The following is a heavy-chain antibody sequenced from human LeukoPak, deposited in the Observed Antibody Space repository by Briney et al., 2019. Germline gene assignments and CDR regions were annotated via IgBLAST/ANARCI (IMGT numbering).Heavy chain of an antibody. CDR1: GFTFSSYG. J-gene: IGHJ4*02. V-gene: IGHV3-33*01. CDR3: AREEKGIFGVVIMGYYFDY. D-gene: IGHD3-3*01. CDR2: IWYDGSNK. Sequence: GGSLRLSCAASGFTFSSYGMHWVRQAPGKGLEWVAVIWYDGSNKYYADSVKGRFTISRDNSKNTLYLQMNSLRAEDTAVYYCAREEKGIFGVVIMGYYFDYWGQGTLVTVSS.